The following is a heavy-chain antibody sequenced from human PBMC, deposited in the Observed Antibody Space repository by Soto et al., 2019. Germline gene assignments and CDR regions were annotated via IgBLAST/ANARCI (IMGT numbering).Heavy chain of an antibody. V-gene: IGHV3-64*01. CDR2: ISSNGGST. J-gene: IGHJ5*01. CDR1: GFTFSSYA. CDR3: ARVAVACTWFDY. D-gene: IGHD6-19*01. Sequence: EVQLVESGGGLVQPGGSLRLSCAASGFTFSSYAMHWVRQAPGQGLEYVSAISSNGGSTYYATSVKGRFTISRDNSKNTLYLQMGSLRADDMAVYYCARVAVACTWFDYWCQGTLVTVSS.